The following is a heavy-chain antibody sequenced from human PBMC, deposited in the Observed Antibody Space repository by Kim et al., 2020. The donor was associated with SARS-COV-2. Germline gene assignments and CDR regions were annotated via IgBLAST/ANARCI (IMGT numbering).Heavy chain of an antibody. V-gene: IGHV3-13*01. CDR3: AREGDSGTADAFDI. Sequence: WGSLRLSCAASGFMFSRYEMHWVRQSTGKGLEWVSAVALAGDTYYSDSVKGRFTISRENAKDSLYLQMNSLRAGDTAVYYCAREGDSGTADAFDIWGQGTVVTVSS. CDR2: VALAGDT. CDR1: GFMFSRYE. D-gene: IGHD1-26*01. J-gene: IGHJ3*02.